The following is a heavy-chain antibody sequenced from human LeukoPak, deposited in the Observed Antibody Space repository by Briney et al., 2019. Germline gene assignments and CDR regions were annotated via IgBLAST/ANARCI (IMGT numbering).Heavy chain of an antibody. V-gene: IGHV4-59*08. CDR3: ARNSCPSGSCYDNRGYFDY. Sequence: SETLSLTCTVSGGSISSYYWSWIRQPPGKGLEWIGYIYYSGSTSYNPSLKSRVTISVDTSKNQFSLKLSSVTAADTAVYYCARNSCPSGSCYDNRGYFDYWGQGTLVTVSS. CDR2: IYYSGST. J-gene: IGHJ4*02. D-gene: IGHD2-15*01. CDR1: GGSISSYY.